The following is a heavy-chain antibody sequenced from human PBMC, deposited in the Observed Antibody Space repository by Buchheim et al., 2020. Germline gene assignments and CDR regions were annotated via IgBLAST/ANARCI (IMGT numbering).Heavy chain of an antibody. J-gene: IGHJ6*02. V-gene: IGHV5-51*01. Sequence: EVQLVQSGAEVKKPGESLKISCKGSGYSFTSYWIGWVRQMPGKGLEWMGIIYPGYSDTRYSPSFQRHVTISADKSTRHAFPQWSSLKAADTAMYYCARHFQPPGYYGMDVWGQGTT. CDR3: ARHFQPPGYYGMDV. CDR2: IYPGYSDT. CDR1: GYSFTSYW. D-gene: IGHD2/OR15-2a*01.